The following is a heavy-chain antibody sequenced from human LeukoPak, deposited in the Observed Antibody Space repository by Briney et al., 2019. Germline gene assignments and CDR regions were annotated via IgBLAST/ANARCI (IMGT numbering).Heavy chain of an antibody. Sequence: ASVKVSCKASGYTFTGYYMHWVRQAPGQGLECMGWINPNSGGTNYAQKFQGRVTMTRDTSISTAYMELSRLRSDDTAVYYCARAHSSGFIDAFDIWGQGTMVTVSS. D-gene: IGHD6-19*01. V-gene: IGHV1-2*02. J-gene: IGHJ3*02. CDR3: ARAHSSGFIDAFDI. CDR1: GYTFTGYY. CDR2: INPNSGGT.